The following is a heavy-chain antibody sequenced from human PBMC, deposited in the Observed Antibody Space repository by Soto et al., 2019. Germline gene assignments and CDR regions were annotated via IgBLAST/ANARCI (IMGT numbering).Heavy chain of an antibody. Sequence: SVKVSCKASGYTFTSYYMHWVRQAPGQGLEWMGIINPSGGSTSYAQKFQGRVTMTRDTSTSTVYMELSSLRSEDTAVYYCARDLDFWSGYTSAGGMDVWGQGTTVTVS. CDR3: ARDLDFWSGYTSAGGMDV. CDR2: INPSGGST. J-gene: IGHJ6*02. D-gene: IGHD3-3*01. CDR1: GYTFTSYY. V-gene: IGHV1-46*01.